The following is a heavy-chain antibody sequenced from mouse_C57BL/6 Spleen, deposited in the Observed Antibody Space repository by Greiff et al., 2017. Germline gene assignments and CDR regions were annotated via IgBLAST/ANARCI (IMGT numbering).Heavy chain of an antibody. CDR2: IYPGDGDT. CDR1: GYAFSSSW. D-gene: IGHD1-1*01. CDR3: ARNYGSSYEDYFDY. V-gene: IGHV1-82*01. J-gene: IGHJ2*01. Sequence: VQLQQSGPELVKPGASVKISCKASGYAFSSSWMNWVKQRPGQGLEWIGRIYPGDGDTNYNGKFKGKATLTADKSSSTAYMQLSSLTSEDSAVYFCARNYGSSYEDYFDYWGKGTTLTVSS.